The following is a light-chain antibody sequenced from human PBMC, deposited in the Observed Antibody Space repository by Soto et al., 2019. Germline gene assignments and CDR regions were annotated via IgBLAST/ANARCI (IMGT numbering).Light chain of an antibody. CDR1: SGSIASNY. CDR3: QSYDNNNHWV. CDR2: EDK. Sequence: NFMLTQPHSVSESPGKTVTISCTRSSGSIASNYVQWYQQRPGSSPTTVIYEDKQRPSGVPDRFSGSIDSSSNSASLTISGLKTEDEADYYCQSYDNNNHWVFGGGTKLTVL. J-gene: IGLJ3*02. V-gene: IGLV6-57*01.